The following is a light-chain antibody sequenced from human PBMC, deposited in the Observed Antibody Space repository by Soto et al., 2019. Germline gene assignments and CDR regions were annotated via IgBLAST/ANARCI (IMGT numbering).Light chain of an antibody. CDR2: GTS. CDR1: QAINTY. V-gene: IGKV1-39*01. J-gene: IGKJ5*01. CDR3: QQSYSTLLIT. Sequence: DIQMTQSPSFLSASVGDRVTISCRASQAINTYLNWYQQKPGKAPKLLIYGTSDLQNGVPSRFSRGGSRTDFTLTISSLQPEDFATYYCQQSYSTLLITFGQGTRLEV.